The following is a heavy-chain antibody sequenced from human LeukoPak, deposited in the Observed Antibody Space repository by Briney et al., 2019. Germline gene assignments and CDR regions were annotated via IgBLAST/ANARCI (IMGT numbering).Heavy chain of an antibody. CDR2: ITTSSSYM. Sequence: RAGGSLRLSCAASGFTFSTYNMNWVRRTPGKGLEWVSSITTSSSYMFYADSVRGRFTISRDNSKNTLYLQMDSLRPEDTAVYYCAKQYGGYFEYWGQGTLVSVSS. D-gene: IGHD6-13*01. J-gene: IGHJ4*02. CDR3: AKQYGGYFEY. V-gene: IGHV3-21*01. CDR1: GFTFSTYN.